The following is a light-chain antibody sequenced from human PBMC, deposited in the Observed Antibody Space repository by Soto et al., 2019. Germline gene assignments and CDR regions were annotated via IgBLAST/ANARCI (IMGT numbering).Light chain of an antibody. J-gene: IGKJ4*01. V-gene: IGKV1-33*01. CDR1: QDIANY. CDR3: QQYDNLPLLT. Sequence: DIQMTQSPSSLFASVGDRVTITCQASQDIANYLNWYQQKPGKAPKLLIYDASNLEPGVPSRFSGRGSGTDFTFTISNLQPEDFATYYCQQYDNLPLLTFGGGTKVEIK. CDR2: DAS.